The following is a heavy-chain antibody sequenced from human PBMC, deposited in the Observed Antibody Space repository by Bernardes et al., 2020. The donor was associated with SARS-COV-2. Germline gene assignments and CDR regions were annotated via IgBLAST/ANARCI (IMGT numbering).Heavy chain of an antibody. CDR2: ITQSGST. J-gene: IGHJ4*02. CDR3: ARGASGVDMILVVIGFSYYLDS. Sequence: SETLSLTCAVYGGSLSDYSWSWIRQAPGKGLEWIGEITQSGSTKYNPSLGRRLTISLDTSKNQVSLKLSSVTAADTAVYYCARGASGVDMILVVIGFSYYLDSWGQGTTVTVSS. D-gene: IGHD3-22*01. V-gene: IGHV4-34*01. CDR1: GGSLSDYS.